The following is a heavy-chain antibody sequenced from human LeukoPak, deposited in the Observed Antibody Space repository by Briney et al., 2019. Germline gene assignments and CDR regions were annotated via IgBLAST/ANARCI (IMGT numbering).Heavy chain of an antibody. V-gene: IGHV1-2*06. CDR2: INPNSGGT. Sequence: ASVKVSCKASGYTFTGYYMHWVRQAPGQGLEWMGRINPNSGGTNYAQKFQGRVTMTRDTSISTAYMELSRLRSDDTAVYYCARIPYYDSSGYLDYWGQGTLVTVSS. D-gene: IGHD3-22*01. CDR3: ARIPYYDSSGYLDY. CDR1: GYTFTGYY. J-gene: IGHJ4*02.